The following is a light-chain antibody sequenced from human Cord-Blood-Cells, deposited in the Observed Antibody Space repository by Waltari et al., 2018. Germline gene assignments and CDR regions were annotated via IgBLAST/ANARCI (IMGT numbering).Light chain of an antibody. CDR2: ASS. CDR1: QGISSY. Sequence: AIRMTQSPSSFSASTGDRVTITCRASQGISSYLAWYQQKPGKAPKFLIYASSTLQSGVTSRFSGSGSVTDFTLTISCLQSEDFATYYCQQYYSYPRTFGQGNKVEIK. V-gene: IGKV1-8*01. J-gene: IGKJ1*01. CDR3: QQYYSYPRT.